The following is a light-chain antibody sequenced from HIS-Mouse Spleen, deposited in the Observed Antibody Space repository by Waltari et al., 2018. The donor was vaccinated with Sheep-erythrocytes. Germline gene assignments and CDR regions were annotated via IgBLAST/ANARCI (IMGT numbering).Light chain of an antibody. CDR2: AAS. Sequence: DIQMTQSPFSLSASVGDRVTITCRASQSISSYLNWYQQKPGNAPKLLIYAASSLQSGVPSRFSCRGSVTDFPLTISSLQPEDFATYYCQQSYSTPPLTFGGGTKVEIK. J-gene: IGKJ4*01. CDR3: QQSYSTPPLT. CDR1: QSISSY. V-gene: IGKV1-39*01.